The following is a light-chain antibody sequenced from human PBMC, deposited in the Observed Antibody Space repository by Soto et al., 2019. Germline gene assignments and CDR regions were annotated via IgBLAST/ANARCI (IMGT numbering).Light chain of an antibody. J-gene: IGKJ1*01. Sequence: DLVVSKTPISLPVGPGEPASISCRYSQILLHSHGYNYLDGYLQKPGQSPQLLIYLGSNRASGVPDRFSGSGSGTDFTLKISRLEAEDVGVYYCMQALQTQTFAQRAKVDI. CDR2: LGS. CDR1: QILLHSHGYNY. CDR3: MQALQTQT. V-gene: IGKV2-28*01.